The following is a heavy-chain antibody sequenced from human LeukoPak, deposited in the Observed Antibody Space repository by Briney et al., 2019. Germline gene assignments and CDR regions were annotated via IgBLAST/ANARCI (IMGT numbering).Heavy chain of an antibody. V-gene: IGHV3-66*04. Sequence: PGGSLRLSCAASGFTVSSDYMSWVRQAPGKGLEWVSVIYSGGTTYYADSVKGRFTISRDNSKNTLHLQMNSLRAEDTAVYYCARQQQQLWYDWGQGTLVTVSS. CDR2: IYSGGTT. J-gene: IGHJ4*02. D-gene: IGHD5-18*01. CDR3: ARQQQQLWYD. CDR1: GFTVSSDY.